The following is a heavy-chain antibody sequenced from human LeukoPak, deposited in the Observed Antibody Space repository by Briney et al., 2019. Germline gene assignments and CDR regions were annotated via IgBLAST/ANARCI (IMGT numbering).Heavy chain of an antibody. CDR1: GFTFSSYA. CDR2: ISGSGGST. J-gene: IGHJ4*02. Sequence: GGSLRLSCAASGFTFSSYAMSWVRQAPGKGLEWVSAISGSGGSTYYADSVKGRFTISRDNSKNTLYLQMDSLSAEDTAVYYCVKGITSNDFFSGGEWGQGTLVTVSS. V-gene: IGHV3-23*01. D-gene: IGHD3-3*01. CDR3: VKGITSNDFFSGGE.